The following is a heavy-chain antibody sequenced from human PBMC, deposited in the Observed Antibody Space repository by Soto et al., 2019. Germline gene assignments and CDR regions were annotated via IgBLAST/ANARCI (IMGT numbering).Heavy chain of an antibody. D-gene: IGHD2-15*01. CDR1: GFTFSSYS. Sequence: GSLRLSCAASGFTFSSYSMNWVRQAPGKGLEWVSSISSSSSYIYYADSVKGRFTISRDNAKNSLYLQMNSLRAEDTAVYYCARDYCSGGSCYSGVNAFDIWGQGTMVTVSS. V-gene: IGHV3-21*01. J-gene: IGHJ3*02. CDR2: ISSSSSYI. CDR3: ARDYCSGGSCYSGVNAFDI.